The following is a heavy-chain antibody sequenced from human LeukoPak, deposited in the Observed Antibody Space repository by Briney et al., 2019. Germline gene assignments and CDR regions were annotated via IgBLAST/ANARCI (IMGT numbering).Heavy chain of an antibody. V-gene: IGHV3-23*01. CDR3: AKDLRYDH. CDR2: ISGNGDTA. CDR1: GFTFRNYV. J-gene: IGHJ4*02. Sequence: PGGSLRLSCVASGFTFRNYVMNWVRQAPGKGLEWVSLISGNGDTAYYADSVKGRVTITRDNSRDTLYLQMSSLRAEDTAVYYCAKDLRYDHWGQGTLVTVSS. D-gene: IGHD3-9*01.